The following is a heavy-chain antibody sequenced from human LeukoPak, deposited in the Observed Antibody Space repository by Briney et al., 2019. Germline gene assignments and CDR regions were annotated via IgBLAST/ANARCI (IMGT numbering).Heavy chain of an antibody. V-gene: IGHV4-30-2*01. Sequence: SQTLSLTCTVSGGSISSGGYYWSWIRQPPGKGLEWIGYIYHSGSTYYNPSLKSRVTISVDRSKNQFSLRLSSVTAADTAVYFCARAGNYYTSGSYLGYWGQGTLVTVSS. CDR3: ARAGNYYTSGSYLGY. CDR1: GGSISSGGYY. CDR2: IYHSGST. D-gene: IGHD3-10*01. J-gene: IGHJ4*02.